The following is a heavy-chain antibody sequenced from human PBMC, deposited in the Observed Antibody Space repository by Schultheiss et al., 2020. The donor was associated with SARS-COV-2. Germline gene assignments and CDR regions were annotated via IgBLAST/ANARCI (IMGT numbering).Heavy chain of an antibody. CDR1: GFTVSSNY. D-gene: IGHD6-19*01. V-gene: IGHV3-13*05. CDR3: ASAHPAREWAVAGF. J-gene: IGHJ4*02. CDR2: IGTAGDP. Sequence: GGSLRLSCAASGFTVSSNYMSWVRQAPGKGLEWVSAIGTAGDPYYPGSVKGRFTISRENAKNSLYLQMNSLRAGDTAVYYCASAHPAREWAVAGFWGQGTLVTVSS.